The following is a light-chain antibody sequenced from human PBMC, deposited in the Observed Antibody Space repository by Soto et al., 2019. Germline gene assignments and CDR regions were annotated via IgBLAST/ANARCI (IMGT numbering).Light chain of an antibody. CDR2: AAS. CDR3: QQYDNLPPYT. CDR1: QDISNY. J-gene: IGKJ2*01. Sequence: DIQMTQSPSSLSASVGDRVTITCQASQDISNYLNWYQQKPGKAPKLLIYAASNLETGVPSRFSGSGSGTDFTFTISSLQPEDIATYYCQQYDNLPPYTCGQGTKLEIK. V-gene: IGKV1-33*01.